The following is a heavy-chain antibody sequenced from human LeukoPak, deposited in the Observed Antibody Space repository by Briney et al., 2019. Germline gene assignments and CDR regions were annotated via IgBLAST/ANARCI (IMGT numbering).Heavy chain of an antibody. CDR3: ARDRIRPKRYGMDV. V-gene: IGHV3-30-3*01. CDR2: ISYDGSNK. CDR1: GFTFSIYA. J-gene: IGHJ6*02. Sequence: GGSLRLSCAASGFTFSIYAIHWVRQAPGKGLEWVAVISYDGSNKYYADSVKGRFTISRDSSKNTLYLQMNSLRAEDTAVYYCARDRIRPKRYGMDVWGQGTTVTVSS.